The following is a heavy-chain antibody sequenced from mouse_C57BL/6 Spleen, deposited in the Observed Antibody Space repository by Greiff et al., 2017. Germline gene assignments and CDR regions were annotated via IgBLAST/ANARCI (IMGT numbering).Heavy chain of an antibody. D-gene: IGHD1-1*01. CDR1: GYTFTDYY. CDR3: ARIHGSPYWYFDV. CDR2: IYPGSGNT. J-gene: IGHJ1*03. Sequence: QVQLQQSGAELVRPGASVKLSCKASGYTFTDYYINWVKQRPGQGLEWIARIYPGSGNTYYNEKFKGKATLTAEKSSSTAYMQLSSLTSEDSAVYFCARIHGSPYWYFDVWGTGTTVTVSS. V-gene: IGHV1-76*01.